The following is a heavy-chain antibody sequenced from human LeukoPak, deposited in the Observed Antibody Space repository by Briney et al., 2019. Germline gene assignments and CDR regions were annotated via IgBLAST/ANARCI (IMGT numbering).Heavy chain of an antibody. CDR1: GGSISSGGYY. CDR2: IYYSGST. V-gene: IGHV4-31*03. CDR3: ARVGRGITMVRGVTHFDY. D-gene: IGHD3-10*01. Sequence: SETLSLTCTVSGGSISSGGYYWSWIRQHPGKGLEWIVYIYYSGSTYYNPSLKSRVTISVDTSKNQFSLKLSSVTAADTAVYYCARVGRGITMVRGVTHFDYWGQGTLVTVSS. J-gene: IGHJ4*02.